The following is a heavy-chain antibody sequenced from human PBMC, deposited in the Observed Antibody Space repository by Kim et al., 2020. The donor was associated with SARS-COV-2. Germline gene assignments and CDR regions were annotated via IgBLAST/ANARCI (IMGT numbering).Heavy chain of an antibody. CDR3: ARDGILSYTSSWDY. Sequence: GGSLRLSCAASGFTFRSYWMSWIRQAPGKGPEWVANIKEDGSVRQYVDSVKGRFTISRDNAKNSLYLQMNSLRADDTAVYYCARDGILSYTSSWDYWGQGSLVTVSS. V-gene: IGHV3-7*03. CDR1: GFTFRSYW. CDR2: IKEDGSVR. J-gene: IGHJ4*02. D-gene: IGHD6-13*01.